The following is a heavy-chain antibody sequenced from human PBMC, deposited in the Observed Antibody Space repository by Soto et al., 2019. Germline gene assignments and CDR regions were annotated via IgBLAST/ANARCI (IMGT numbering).Heavy chain of an antibody. CDR2: MYHSGST. D-gene: IGHD2-2*01. CDR3: ARVPDY. V-gene: IGHV4-30-2*01. J-gene: IGHJ4*02. CDR1: GGSISSDKYS. Sequence: TPSLTCAVSGGSISSDKYSWSLIRQPPGKGLEWIGYMYHSGSTYYNPSLKIRVTISIDRSKNQFSLNLSSVTAADTAVYYCARVPDYWGQGILVTVSS.